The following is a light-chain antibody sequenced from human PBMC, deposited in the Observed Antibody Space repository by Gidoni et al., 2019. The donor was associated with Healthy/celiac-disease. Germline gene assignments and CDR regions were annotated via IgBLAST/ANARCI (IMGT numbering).Light chain of an antibody. J-gene: IGLJ2*01. CDR1: VLAKKY. V-gene: IGLV3-27*01. CDR2: KDS. Sequence: SYELTQPSSVSVSPGQTARITCSGDVLAKKYARWFQQKPGQAPVLVIYKDSERPSGIPDRFSGSSSGTTVTLTISGAHVEDEADYYCYSAADNIVVFGGGTKLTVL. CDR3: YSAADNIVV.